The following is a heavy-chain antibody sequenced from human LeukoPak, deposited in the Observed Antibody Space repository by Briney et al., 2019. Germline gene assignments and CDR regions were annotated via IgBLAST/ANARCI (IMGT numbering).Heavy chain of an antibody. J-gene: IGHJ4*02. CDR3: ARDPRRGGFDY. D-gene: IGHD3-10*01. CDR1: GYTFPDYY. V-gene: IGHV1-2*02. CDR2: INPNSGGT. Sequence: ASVKVSCKASGYTFPDYYMHWLRQARGKGVAGMGWINPNSGGTNYAQKFQGRVTMTRDTSISTAYMELSRLRSDDTAVYYCARDPRRGGFDYWGRGTLVSVS.